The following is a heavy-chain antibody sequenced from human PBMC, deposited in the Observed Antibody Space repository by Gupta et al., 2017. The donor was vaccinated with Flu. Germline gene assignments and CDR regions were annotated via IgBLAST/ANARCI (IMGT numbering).Heavy chain of an antibody. J-gene: IGHJ6*02. Sequence: EVQLLESGGGLVQPGGSLRLSCAASGFTFSSYAMSWVRQAPGKGLEWVSAISGSGGSTYYADSVKGRFTISRDNSKNTLYLQMNSLRAEDTAVYYCAKGVSIEYSSSPLGMDVWGQGTTVTVSS. D-gene: IGHD6-6*01. CDR1: GFTFSSYA. CDR2: ISGSGGST. CDR3: AKGVSIEYSSSPLGMDV. V-gene: IGHV3-23*01.